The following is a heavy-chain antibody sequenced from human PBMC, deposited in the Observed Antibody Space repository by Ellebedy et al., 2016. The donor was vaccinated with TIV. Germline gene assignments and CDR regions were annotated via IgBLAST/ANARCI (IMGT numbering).Heavy chain of an antibody. J-gene: IGHJ3*02. CDR2: INHDGGEK. Sequence: GESLKISCAASGFTLSRHWMSWVRQGPGKGLEWVANINHDGGEKNYVDSVRGRFTISRDNAKNSLYLQMNSLRAEDTAVYYCARLAGATCQCAFDIWGQGTMVTVSS. CDR3: ARLAGATCQCAFDI. V-gene: IGHV3-7*01. D-gene: IGHD2-15*01. CDR1: GFTLSRHW.